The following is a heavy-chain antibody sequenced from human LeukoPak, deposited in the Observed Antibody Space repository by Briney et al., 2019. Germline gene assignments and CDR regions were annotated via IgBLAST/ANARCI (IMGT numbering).Heavy chain of an antibody. Sequence: PSETLSLTCTVSGGSISGSYWSWIRQPPGKQLEWIGYIYSSDSSGITIYNPSLRSRVIISQDRSKNQFSLNLSSLTAADAAVYYCARLAARRGYYYSGMDVWGQGTTVTVSS. D-gene: IGHD3-10*01. J-gene: IGHJ6*02. CDR1: GGSISGSY. CDR2: IYSSDSSGIT. V-gene: IGHV4-59*01. CDR3: ARLAARRGYYYSGMDV.